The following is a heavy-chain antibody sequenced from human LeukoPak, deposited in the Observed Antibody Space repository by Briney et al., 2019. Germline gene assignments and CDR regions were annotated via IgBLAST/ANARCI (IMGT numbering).Heavy chain of an antibody. CDR3: ARDLDDSTFGY. J-gene: IGHJ4*02. D-gene: IGHD3-22*01. CDR2: IYSGGST. Sequence: GGSLRLSCAASGFTVSSNYMSWVRQAPGKGLEWVSVIYSGGSTYYAGSVKGRFTISRDNSKNTLYLQMNSLRAEDTAVYYCARDLDDSTFGYWGQGTLVTVSS. CDR1: GFTVSSNY. V-gene: IGHV3-53*01.